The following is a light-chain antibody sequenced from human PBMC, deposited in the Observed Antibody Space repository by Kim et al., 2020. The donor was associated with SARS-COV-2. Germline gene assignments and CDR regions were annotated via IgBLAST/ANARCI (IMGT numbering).Light chain of an antibody. V-gene: IGKV1-5*03. Sequence: LSASVGDRVTITCRASQSIVGWLAWYQQKPGKAPKLLISEASSLGNGVPSRFSGGGSGTEFTLTIRSLQPDGFATYYCQQYSSYSTFGQGTKLEIK. J-gene: IGKJ2*01. CDR1: QSIVGW. CDR3: QQYSSYST. CDR2: EAS.